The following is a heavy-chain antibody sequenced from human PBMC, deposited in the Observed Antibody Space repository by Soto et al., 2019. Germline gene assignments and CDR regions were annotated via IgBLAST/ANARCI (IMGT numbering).Heavy chain of an antibody. D-gene: IGHD4-17*01. CDR3: ARDLYGDYVGYNWFDP. CDR1: GGSFSGYY. J-gene: IGHJ5*02. V-gene: IGHV4-34*01. Sequence: TLSLTCAVYGGSFSGYYWSWIRQPPGKGLEWIGEINHSGSTNYNPSLKSRVTISVDTSKNQFSLKLSSVTAADTAVYYCARDLYGDYVGYNWFDPWGQGTLVTVSS. CDR2: INHSGST.